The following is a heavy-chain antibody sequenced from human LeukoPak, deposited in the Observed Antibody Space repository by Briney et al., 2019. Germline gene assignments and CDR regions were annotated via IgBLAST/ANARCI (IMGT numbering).Heavy chain of an antibody. D-gene: IGHD3-10*01. V-gene: IGHV4-61*02. J-gene: IGHJ4*02. CDR3: AKMGSGSYYY. Sequence: PSETLSLTCTVSGGSINSGTYYWGWTRQPAGKGLEWIGRIYSSGSTNYNPSLKSRVTISVDMSKNQFSLKLSSVSAADTAVYYCAKMGSGSYYYWGQGTVVTVSS. CDR2: IYSSGST. CDR1: GGSINSGTYY.